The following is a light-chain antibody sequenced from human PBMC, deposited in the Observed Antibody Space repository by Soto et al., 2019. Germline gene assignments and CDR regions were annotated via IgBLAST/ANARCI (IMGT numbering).Light chain of an antibody. Sequence: EIVMTQSPGTLSVSTEEGATLSCRASQSVDRNLAWYQQKPGQAPRLLIYGASTRPTGIPDRFSGSGSGTEFSLTTSSLQSEAFAVYYCHQYDSWPLTFGGGTKVEIK. V-gene: IGKV3D-15*01. CDR3: HQYDSWPLT. J-gene: IGKJ4*01. CDR2: GAS. CDR1: QSVDRN.